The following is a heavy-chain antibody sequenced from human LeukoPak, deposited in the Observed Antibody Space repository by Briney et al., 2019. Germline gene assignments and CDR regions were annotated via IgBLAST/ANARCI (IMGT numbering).Heavy chain of an antibody. Sequence: GESLKISCKGSGYSFATYWIGWARQMPGKGLEYMGIIYPGDSNTKYSPSFQGQVTISADKSISTAYLQWSSLKASDTAMYYCARRVSSGWSDYWGQGTLVTVSS. CDR2: IYPGDSNT. CDR1: GYSFATYW. CDR3: ARRVSSGWSDY. J-gene: IGHJ4*02. D-gene: IGHD6-19*01. V-gene: IGHV5-51*01.